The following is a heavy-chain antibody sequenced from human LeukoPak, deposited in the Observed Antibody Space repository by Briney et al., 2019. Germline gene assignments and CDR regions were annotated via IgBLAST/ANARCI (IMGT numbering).Heavy chain of an antibody. D-gene: IGHD3-9*01. CDR1: GYTFTDYH. CDR3: ARDATGYLSYFDY. J-gene: IGHJ4*02. Sequence: ASVKVSCKASGYTFTDYHIHWVRQAPGQGLEWMGWINPHGGGTNYAQKFQGRVTMTRDTSISTAYMELSRLRSDDTAVYYCARDATGYLSYFDYWGQGTLVTVSS. V-gene: IGHV1-2*02. CDR2: INPHGGGT.